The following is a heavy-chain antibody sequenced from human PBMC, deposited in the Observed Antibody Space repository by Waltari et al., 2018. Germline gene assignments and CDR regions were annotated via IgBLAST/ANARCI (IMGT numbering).Heavy chain of an antibody. Sequence: EVQLEQSGAEVKEPGESLKISCKGSGYTFSSQWIAWVRQMPGQGLEWMGIIYPGDSDTRYSPSFQGQVTISADKSISTAYLQWRSLKASVTGIYYCARRGRGEEGRWFDLWGQGTMVTVSS. D-gene: IGHD2-15*01. V-gene: IGHV5-51*01. J-gene: IGHJ5*02. CDR2: IYPGDSDT. CDR1: GYTFSSQW. CDR3: ARRGRGEEGRWFDL.